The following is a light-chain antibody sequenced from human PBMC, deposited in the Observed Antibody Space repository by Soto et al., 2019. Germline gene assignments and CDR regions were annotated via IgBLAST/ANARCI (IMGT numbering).Light chain of an antibody. V-gene: IGLV2-14*01. CDR3: SSDASSSTLV. CDR1: SSDVGGYNY. J-gene: IGLJ2*01. Sequence: QSALTQPASVSGSPGQSITISCTGTSSDVGGYNYVSWYQQHPGKAPKLMIYDVSNRPSGVSNRFSGSKSGNTASLTISGLQAEDDADYYCSSDASSSTLVFGGGTKVTVL. CDR2: DVS.